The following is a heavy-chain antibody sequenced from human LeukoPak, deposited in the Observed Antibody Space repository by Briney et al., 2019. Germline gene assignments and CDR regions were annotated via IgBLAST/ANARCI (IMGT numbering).Heavy chain of an antibody. CDR2: IKQDGSEK. V-gene: IGHV3-7*01. CDR3: ARDRDYGSGSYYY. CDR1: GFTFSSYW. Sequence: GGSLRLSCAASGFTFSSYWMSWVRQAPGKGLEWVANIKQDGSEKYYVDSVKGRFTISRDNAKNSLYLQMNSLRAEDTAVYYCARDRDYGSGSYYYWGQGTLVTVSS. J-gene: IGHJ4*02. D-gene: IGHD3-10*01.